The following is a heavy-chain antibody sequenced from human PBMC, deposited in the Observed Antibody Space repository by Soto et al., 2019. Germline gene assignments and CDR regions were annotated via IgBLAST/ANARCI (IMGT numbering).Heavy chain of an antibody. J-gene: IGHJ4*02. CDR1: GFTFSSYS. Sequence: HPGGSLRLSCAASGFTFSSYSMNWVRQAPGKGLEWVSYISSSSSTIYYADSVKGRFTISRDNAKNSLYLQMNSLRDEDTAVYYCARELDYYDSSGYYDAIDYWGQGT. CDR3: ARELDYYDSSGYYDAIDY. D-gene: IGHD3-22*01. V-gene: IGHV3-48*02. CDR2: ISSSSSTI.